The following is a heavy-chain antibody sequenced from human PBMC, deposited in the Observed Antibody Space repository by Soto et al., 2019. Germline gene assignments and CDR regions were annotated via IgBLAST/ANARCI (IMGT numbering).Heavy chain of an antibody. CDR1: GFTFSSFD. V-gene: IGHV3-13*01. CDR3: ARGFPSSGYDSTYYYYGMDV. CDR2: IGTAGDT. Sequence: GGSLRLSCAASGFTFSSFDMHWVRQATGKGLEWVSAIGTAGDTYYPGSVKGRFTISRENAKNSLYLQMNSLRAGDTAVYYCARGFPSSGYDSTYYYYGMDVWGQGTTVTVSS. J-gene: IGHJ6*02. D-gene: IGHD5-12*01.